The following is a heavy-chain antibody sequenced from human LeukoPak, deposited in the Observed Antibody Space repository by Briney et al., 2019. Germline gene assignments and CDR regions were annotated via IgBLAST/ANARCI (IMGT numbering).Heavy chain of an antibody. Sequence: NPSETLSLTCTVSGGSIRSSSYYWGWIRQPPGKGLEWIGTIYYGGSTYYNPSLKSRVTISGDTSKNQFSLKLSSVTATDTAVYYCAIPSPYSGSFFDCWGQGTLVTVSS. CDR3: AIPSPYSGSFFDC. D-gene: IGHD1-26*01. CDR2: IYYGGST. CDR1: GGSIRSSSYY. J-gene: IGHJ4*02. V-gene: IGHV4-39*01.